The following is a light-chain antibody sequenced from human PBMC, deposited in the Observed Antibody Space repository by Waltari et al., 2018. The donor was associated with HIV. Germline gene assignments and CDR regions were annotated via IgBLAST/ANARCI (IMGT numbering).Light chain of an antibody. CDR3: QSYDSNLSGATV. V-gene: IGLV1-40*01. CDR1: NSNIGTGYD. J-gene: IGLJ1*01. CDR2: GNS. Sequence: QSVLTQPPSVSGAPGQRVTISCTGSNSNIGTGYDVHWYQQLPGTAPKVLIYGNSKRPAGVPDRLSGCKSGTSASLAITGLQAEDEADYYCQSYDSNLSGATVFGTGTKVTVL.